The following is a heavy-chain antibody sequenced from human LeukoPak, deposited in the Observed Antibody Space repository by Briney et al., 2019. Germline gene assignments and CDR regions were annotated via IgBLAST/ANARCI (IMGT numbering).Heavy chain of an antibody. V-gene: IGHV4-61*02. CDR1: GGSISSGSYY. J-gene: IGHJ6*03. CDR2: IYTSGST. D-gene: IGHD2-2*01. CDR3: ARDLSCSSTSCYGYYYYYYMDV. Sequence: SETLSLTCTVSGGSISSGSYYWSWIRQPAGKGLEWIGRIYTSGSTNYNPSLKSRVPISVDTSKNQFSLKLSSVTAADTAVYYCARDLSCSSTSCYGYYYYYYMDVWGKGTTVTVSS.